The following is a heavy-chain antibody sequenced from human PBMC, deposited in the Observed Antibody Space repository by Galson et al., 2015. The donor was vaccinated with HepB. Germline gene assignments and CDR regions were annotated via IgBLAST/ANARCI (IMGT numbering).Heavy chain of an antibody. CDR1: GGSFSGYY. CDR3: ARPRYWYYDILTGYEGDDAFDI. Sequence: SETLSLTCAVYGGSFSGYYWSWIRQPPGKGLEWIGEINHSGSTNYNPSLKSRVTISVDTSKNQFSLKLSSVTAADTAVYYCARPRYWYYDILTGYEGDDAFDIWGQGTMVTVSS. V-gene: IGHV4-34*01. D-gene: IGHD3-9*01. J-gene: IGHJ3*02. CDR2: INHSGST.